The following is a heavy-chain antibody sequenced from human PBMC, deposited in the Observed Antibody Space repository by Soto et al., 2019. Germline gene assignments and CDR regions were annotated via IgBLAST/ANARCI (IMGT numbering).Heavy chain of an antibody. CDR1: GGSISSYY. Sequence: SETLSLTCTVSGGSISSYYGSWIGQPPGKGLEWMGYIYYSGSTNYNPSLKSRVTISVDTSKNQYSRKLSAVTAADTAVYYCARHALAGYDILPGYYPNYYYYYMDVWGKGTTVTVSS. V-gene: IGHV4-59*08. CDR3: ARHALAGYDILPGYYPNYYYYYMDV. D-gene: IGHD3-9*01. CDR2: IYYSGST. J-gene: IGHJ6*03.